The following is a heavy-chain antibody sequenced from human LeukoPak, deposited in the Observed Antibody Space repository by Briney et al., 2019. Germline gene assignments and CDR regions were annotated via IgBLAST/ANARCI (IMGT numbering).Heavy chain of an antibody. D-gene: IGHD6-13*01. CDR1: GFTFSRNW. Sequence: GGSLRLSCAASGFTFSRNWMSWVRQAPGKGLEWVANIKQDGSVKNYVDSVKGRFTISRDNSKNTLYLQMNSLRAEDTAVYYCARGALKWAAAYESAEYFQHWGQGTLVTVSS. CDR3: ARGALKWAAAYESAEYFQH. V-gene: IGHV3-7*01. J-gene: IGHJ1*01. CDR2: IKQDGSVK.